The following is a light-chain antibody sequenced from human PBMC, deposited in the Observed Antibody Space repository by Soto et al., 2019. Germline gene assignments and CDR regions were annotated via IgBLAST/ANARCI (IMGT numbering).Light chain of an antibody. CDR1: SSDVGGYNY. Sequence: QSALTQPASVSGSPGQSITISCTGTSSDVGGYNYVSWYQQHPGKAPKLMIYEVSNRPSGVSNRFSGSKSGNTASLTNSGLQAEDEADYYCSSYTSSSIPYVFGTGTKVTVL. V-gene: IGLV2-14*01. CDR2: EVS. J-gene: IGLJ1*01. CDR3: SSYTSSSIPYV.